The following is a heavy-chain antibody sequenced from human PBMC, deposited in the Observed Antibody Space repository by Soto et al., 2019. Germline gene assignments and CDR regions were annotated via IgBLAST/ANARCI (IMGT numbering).Heavy chain of an antibody. CDR1: GYTFTGYA. CDR3: ARTVSVAAAFDY. Sequence: QVQLVQSGAEEKKPGASVKVSCKASGYTFTGYAMHWVRQAPGQRLEWMGWINAGNGNTKYSQKSQGRVTITRDTSAITAYMELSILRPEDTAVYSCARTVSVAAAFDYWLQATLVTFSS. D-gene: IGHD6-19*01. CDR2: INAGNGNT. V-gene: IGHV1-3*05. J-gene: IGHJ4*02.